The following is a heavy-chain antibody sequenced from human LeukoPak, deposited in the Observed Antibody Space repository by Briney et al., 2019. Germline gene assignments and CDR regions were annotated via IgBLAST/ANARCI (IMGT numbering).Heavy chain of an antibody. CDR3: ARHFRPVSSAKYYFDY. J-gene: IGHJ4*02. Sequence: PSETLSLTCTVSGGSISSYYWTWIRQPPGKRLEWIGYIYYTGITNYNPSLKSRLTMSVDTSTNQFSLKLSSVTAADTAVYYCARHFRPVSSAKYYFDYWGQGTLVAVSS. V-gene: IGHV4-59*08. D-gene: IGHD3-10*01. CDR2: IYYTGIT. CDR1: GGSISSYY.